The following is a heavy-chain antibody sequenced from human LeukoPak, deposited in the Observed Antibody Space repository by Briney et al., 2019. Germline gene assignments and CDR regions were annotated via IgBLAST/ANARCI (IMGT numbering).Heavy chain of an antibody. CDR3: ARVPRSYYYYYYMDV. CDR1: GGSINSGDYY. V-gene: IGHV4-61*08. Sequence: SETLSLTCIVSGGSINSGDYYWSWLRQPPGKGLEWIGYIYYSGSSNYNPSLKSRVTISADTSKNQFSLKLSSVTAADTAVYYCARVPRSYYYYYYMDVWGKGTTVTVSS. CDR2: IYYSGSS. J-gene: IGHJ6*03.